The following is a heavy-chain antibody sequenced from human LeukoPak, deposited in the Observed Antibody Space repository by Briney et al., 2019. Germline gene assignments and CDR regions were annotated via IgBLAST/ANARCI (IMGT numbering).Heavy chain of an antibody. D-gene: IGHD3-22*01. V-gene: IGHV1-46*01. CDR2: INPSGGST. CDR1: GYTFTSYY. J-gene: IGHJ4*02. Sequence: ASVKVSCKASGYTFTSYYMHWVRQAPGQGLEWMGIINPSGGSTSYAQKFQGRVTMTRDTSTSTVYMELSSLRSEDTAVYYCARDSLSSGYYPTLDYWGQGTLVTVSS. CDR3: ARDSLSSGYYPTLDY.